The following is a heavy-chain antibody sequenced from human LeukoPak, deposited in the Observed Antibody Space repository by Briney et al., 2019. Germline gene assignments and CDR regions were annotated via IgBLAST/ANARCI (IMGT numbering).Heavy chain of an antibody. Sequence: ASVKVSCKASGYTFTGYYMHWVRQAPGQGLEWMGWINPNSGGTNYAQKFQGRVTMTRDTSISTAYMELSRLRSDDTAVYYCAKNNYYDSSGDFDYWGQGTLVTVSS. J-gene: IGHJ4*02. D-gene: IGHD3-22*01. CDR3: AKNNYYDSSGDFDY. CDR2: INPNSGGT. V-gene: IGHV1-2*02. CDR1: GYTFTGYY.